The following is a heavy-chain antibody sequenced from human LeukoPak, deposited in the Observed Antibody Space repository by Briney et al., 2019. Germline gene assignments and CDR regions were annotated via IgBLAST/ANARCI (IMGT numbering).Heavy chain of an antibody. CDR3: ARRGVGVIVSNDAFAI. D-gene: IGHD2-21*01. CDR2: IYYSGST. V-gene: IGHV4-39*01. CDR1: GGSISSSSYY. Sequence: SETLSLTCTVSGGSISSSSYYWGWIRQPPGKGLEWIGSIYYSGSTYYNPSLKSRVTISVDTSKNQFSLKLSSVTAADTAVYYCARRGVGVIVSNDAFAIWGRGTMVTVSS. J-gene: IGHJ3*02.